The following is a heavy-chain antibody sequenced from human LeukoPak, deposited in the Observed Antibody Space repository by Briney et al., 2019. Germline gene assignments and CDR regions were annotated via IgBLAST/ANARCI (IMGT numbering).Heavy chain of an antibody. J-gene: IGHJ4*02. D-gene: IGHD3-16*02. V-gene: IGHV3-7*01. CDR2: IKQDGSEK. Sequence: PGGSLRLSCAASRFTFSGYAMQWVRHAPGKGLGWVANIKQDGSEKNYVATVEGRFTISRDNAKHSLYLQMNSLRAEDTAVYYCAREYYDYVWGTYRYTVDYWGQGTLVTVSS. CDR1: RFTFSGYA. CDR3: AREYYDYVWGTYRYTVDY.